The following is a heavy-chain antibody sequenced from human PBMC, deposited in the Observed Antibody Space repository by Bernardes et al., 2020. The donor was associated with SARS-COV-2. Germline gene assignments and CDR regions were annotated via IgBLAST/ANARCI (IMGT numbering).Heavy chain of an antibody. CDR2: IYPGDSDT. V-gene: IGHV5-51*01. D-gene: IGHD5-12*01. CDR3: ERLEMATPYDFDY. CDR1: GYSFTSYW. Sequence: GESLKISCKGSGYSFTSYWIDWVRQMPGKGLEWVGIIYPGDSDTIYSPSFQGQVTISADKSLSTAYLQWISLKDSDTAMYYCERLEMATPYDFDYWGQGTLVTVSS. J-gene: IGHJ4*02.